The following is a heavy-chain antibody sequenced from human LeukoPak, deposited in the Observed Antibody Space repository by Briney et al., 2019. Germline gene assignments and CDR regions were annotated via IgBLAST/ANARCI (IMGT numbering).Heavy chain of an antibody. V-gene: IGHV4-4*07. Sequence: SETLSLTCTVSGGSISSYYLSWIRHPAGKGLEWIGRIYTSGSTNYNPSLKSRVTMSVDTSKNQFSLKLSSVTAADTAVYYCARGYCSSTSCYSDAFDIWGQGTMVTASS. CDR1: GGSISSYY. J-gene: IGHJ3*02. CDR2: IYTSGST. CDR3: ARGYCSSTSCYSDAFDI. D-gene: IGHD2-2*01.